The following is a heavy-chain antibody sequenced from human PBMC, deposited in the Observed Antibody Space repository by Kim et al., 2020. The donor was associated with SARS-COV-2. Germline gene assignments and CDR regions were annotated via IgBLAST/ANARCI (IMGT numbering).Heavy chain of an antibody. D-gene: IGHD3-10*01. CDR1: GGTFSSYA. CDR2: IIPIFGTA. CDR3: ASLRLGSGSYYNYGMDV. J-gene: IGHJ6*02. Sequence: SVKVSCKASGGTFSSYAISWVRQAPGQGLEWMGGIIPIFGTANYAQKFQGRVTITADESTSTAYMELSSLRSEDTAVYYCASLRLGSGSYYNYGMDVWGQGTTVTVSS. V-gene: IGHV1-69*13.